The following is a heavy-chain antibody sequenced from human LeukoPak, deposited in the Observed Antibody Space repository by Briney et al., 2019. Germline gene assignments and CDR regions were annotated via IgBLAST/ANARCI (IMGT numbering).Heavy chain of an antibody. D-gene: IGHD2-2*01. J-gene: IGHJ6*03. CDR1: GFTFSSYA. CDR3: AKSCSCSSTRNYYYMDV. CDR2: ISGSGGST. Sequence: PGGSLRLSCAASGFTFSSYAMSWVRQAPGKGLEWVSAISGSGGSTYYADSVKGRFTISRDNSKNTLYLQMNSLRAEDTAVYYCAKSCSCSSTRNYYYMDVWGKGTTVTVSS. V-gene: IGHV3-23*01.